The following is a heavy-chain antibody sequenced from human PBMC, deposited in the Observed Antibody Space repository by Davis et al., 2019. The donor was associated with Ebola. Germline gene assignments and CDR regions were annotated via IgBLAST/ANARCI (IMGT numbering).Heavy chain of an antibody. CDR2: IYYSGST. CDR1: GGSISSSSYY. V-gene: IGHV4-39*01. D-gene: IGHD6-19*01. J-gene: IGHJ4*02. CDR3: ALSGITVAGTGYYFDY. Sequence: MPSETLSLTCTVSGGSISSSSYYWGWIRQPPGKGLEWIGNIYYSGSTYYNPSLKSPVTISVDTSKNQFSLKLSSVTAADTAVYYCALSGITVAGTGYYFDYWGQGTLVTVSS.